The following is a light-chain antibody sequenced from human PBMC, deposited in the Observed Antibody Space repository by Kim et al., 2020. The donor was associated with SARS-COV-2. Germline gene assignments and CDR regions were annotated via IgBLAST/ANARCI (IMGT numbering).Light chain of an antibody. J-gene: IGLJ2*01. CDR1: SLRSYY. Sequence: SSELTQDPAVSVALGQTVRITCQGDSLRSYYASWYQQKPGQAPVLVIYGKNNRPSGIPDRFSVSSSGNTASLTITGAQAEDEADYYCNSRDSSGNHLQVV. V-gene: IGLV3-19*01. CDR2: GKN. CDR3: NSRDSSGNHLQVV.